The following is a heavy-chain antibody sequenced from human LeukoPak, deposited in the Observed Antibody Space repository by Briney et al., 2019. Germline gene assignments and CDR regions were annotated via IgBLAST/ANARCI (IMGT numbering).Heavy chain of an antibody. V-gene: IGHV3-23*01. CDR1: GFTFNTYA. D-gene: IGHD6-19*01. Sequence: PGGSLRLSCAASGFTFNTYAMSWVRQAPGVGLEWVSAIKSDGKTHYADSVKGRFTISRDNSKNTLSLQMNSLRAEDTALYYCAKCRVETYSSGWCNWLDPWGQGTQVTVSS. J-gene: IGHJ5*02. CDR2: IKSDGKT. CDR3: AKCRVETYSSGWCNWLDP.